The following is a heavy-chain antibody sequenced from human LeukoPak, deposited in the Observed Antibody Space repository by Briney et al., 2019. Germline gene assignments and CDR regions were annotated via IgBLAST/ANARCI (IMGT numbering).Heavy chain of an antibody. Sequence: ASVKVSCTASGYTFTSYDINWVRQATGQGLEWMGWMNRNSGDAGYAQKFQGRFTMTRNTSISTAYMELSSLRYEDTAVYYCARGGWLVLRYFDYWGQGTLVTVSS. CDR1: GYTFTSYD. V-gene: IGHV1-8*01. CDR2: MNRNSGDA. J-gene: IGHJ4*02. D-gene: IGHD3-9*01. CDR3: ARGGWLVLRYFDY.